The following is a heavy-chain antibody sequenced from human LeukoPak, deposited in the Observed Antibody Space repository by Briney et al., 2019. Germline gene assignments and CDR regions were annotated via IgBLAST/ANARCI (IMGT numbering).Heavy chain of an antibody. V-gene: IGHV4-38-2*02. CDR1: GYSISSGYY. CDR2: IYHSGST. D-gene: IGHD1-26*01. CDR3: ASEWELLYL. J-gene: IGHJ4*02. Sequence: SETLSLTCTVSGYSISSGYYWGWIRQPPGKGLEWIGSIYHSGSTYYNPSLKSRVTISVDTSKNQFSLKLSSVTAADTAVYYCASEWELLYLWGQGTLVTVSS.